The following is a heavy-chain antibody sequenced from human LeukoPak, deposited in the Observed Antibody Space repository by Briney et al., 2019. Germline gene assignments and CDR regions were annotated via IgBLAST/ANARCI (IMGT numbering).Heavy chain of an antibody. J-gene: IGHJ4*02. V-gene: IGHV3-21*05. CDR3: ARDDNWGFDY. CDR1: GFAFSDYS. Sequence: PGGSLRLSCAASGFAFSDYSMNWVRQAPGKGLEGVANTRGSGSGMVRGNYYAGAVKGRFTISRDNAKNSLYLQMNSLRAEDTAFYYCARDDNWGFDYWGQGALVSVSS. D-gene: IGHD7-27*01. CDR2: TRGSGSGM.